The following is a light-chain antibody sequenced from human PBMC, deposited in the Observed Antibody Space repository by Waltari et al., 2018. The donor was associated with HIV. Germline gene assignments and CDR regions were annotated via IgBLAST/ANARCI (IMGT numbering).Light chain of an antibody. J-gene: IGKJ1*01. Sequence: DIQMTQSPSTLSASVGDRATITCRASQSISSWLAWYQQKPGKAPKLLIYKASSLESGVPSRFSGSGSGTEVTLTISSLQPDDFATYYCQQYNSYSRTFGQGTKVEIK. CDR2: KAS. V-gene: IGKV1-5*03. CDR1: QSISSW. CDR3: QQYNSYSRT.